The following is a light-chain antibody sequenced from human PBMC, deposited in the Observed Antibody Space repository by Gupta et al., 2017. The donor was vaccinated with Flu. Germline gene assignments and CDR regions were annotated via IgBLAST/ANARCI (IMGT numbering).Light chain of an antibody. CDR3: SSYTSSSTRV. CDR2: EVS. V-gene: IGLV2-14*01. J-gene: IGLJ1*01. Sequence: QSALTQPASVSGSPGQSITISCTGTSSDVGGYNYVSWYQQHPGKAPKLMLYEVSNRPSGVSNRFSGSKSGNTASLTISGLQAEDEADYYCSSYTSSSTRVFGTGTKVTVL. CDR1: SSDVGGYNY.